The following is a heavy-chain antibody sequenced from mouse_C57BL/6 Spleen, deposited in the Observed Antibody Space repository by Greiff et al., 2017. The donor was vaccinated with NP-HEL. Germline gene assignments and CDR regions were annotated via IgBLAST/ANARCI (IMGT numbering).Heavy chain of an antibody. J-gene: IGHJ4*01. CDR3: AREDAMDY. Sequence: DVKLVESGGGLVKPGGSLKLSCAASGFTFSDYGMHWVRQAPEKGLEWVAYISSGSSTIYYADTVKGRFTISRDNAKNTLFLQMTSLRSEDTAMYYCAREDAMDYWGQGTSVTVSS. V-gene: IGHV5-17*01. CDR2: ISSGSSTI. CDR1: GFTFSDYG.